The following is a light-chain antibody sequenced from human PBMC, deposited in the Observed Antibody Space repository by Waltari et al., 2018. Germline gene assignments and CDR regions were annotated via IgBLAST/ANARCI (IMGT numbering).Light chain of an antibody. V-gene: IGLV1-44*01. CDR3: AAWDDSLNGHWV. CDR1: MFNIRNNP. J-gene: IGLJ3*02. Sequence: QSVLPQPPSASGTPGQWVTISCYGSMFNIRNNPYNCYQQLPGTAPKLIIYSNDQRPSGVPDRFSGSKSGTSASLAISGLQSEDEADYYCAAWDDSLNGHWVFGGGTKLTVL. CDR2: SND.